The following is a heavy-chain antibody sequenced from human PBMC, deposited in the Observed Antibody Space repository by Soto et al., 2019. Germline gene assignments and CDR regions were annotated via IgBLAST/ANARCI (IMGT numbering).Heavy chain of an antibody. V-gene: IGHV4-59*01. CDR3: ARMGDFWSGEDAFDI. CDR1: GGSISSYY. Sequence: SETLSLTCTVSGGSISSYYWSWIRQPPGKGLEWIGYIYYSGSTNYNPSLKSRVTISVDTSKNQFSLKLSSVTAADTAVYYCARMGDFWSGEDAFDIWGQGTMVTVSS. J-gene: IGHJ3*02. D-gene: IGHD3-3*01. CDR2: IYYSGST.